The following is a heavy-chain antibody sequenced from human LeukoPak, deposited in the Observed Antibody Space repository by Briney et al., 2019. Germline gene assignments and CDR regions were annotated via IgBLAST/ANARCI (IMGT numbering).Heavy chain of an antibody. CDR2: INAGNGNT. D-gene: IGHD3-10*01. J-gene: IGHJ6*02. Sequence: ASVKVSCKASGYTFTSYAMHWVRQAPGQRLEWMGWINAGNGNTKYSQKFQGRVTITRDTSASTAYMELSSLRSEDTAVYYCARGLGSGSYYPSRDYYYGMDVWGQGTTVTVSS. V-gene: IGHV1-3*01. CDR3: ARGLGSGSYYPSRDYYYGMDV. CDR1: GYTFTSYA.